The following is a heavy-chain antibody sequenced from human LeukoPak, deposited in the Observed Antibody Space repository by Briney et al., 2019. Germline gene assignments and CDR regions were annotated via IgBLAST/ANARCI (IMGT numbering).Heavy chain of an antibody. J-gene: IGHJ4*02. CDR3: ARLVLSRSWFDDF. D-gene: IGHD6-13*01. CDR2: IKGDGSAK. V-gene: IGHV3-7*01. CDR1: GFTFSSYW. Sequence: HPGGSLRLSCAASGFTFSSYWMSWVRQAPGKGLEWVANIKGDGSAKCYVDSVKGRFTITRDNAKSSLFLQMNSLRAEDTAVYYCARLVLSRSWFDDFWGQGTLVTVSS.